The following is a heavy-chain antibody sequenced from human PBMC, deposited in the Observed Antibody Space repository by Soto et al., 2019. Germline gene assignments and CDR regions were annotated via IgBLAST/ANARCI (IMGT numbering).Heavy chain of an antibody. D-gene: IGHD2-2*01. CDR1: GGSISSSSSS. V-gene: IGHV4-39*01. CDR2: ISYSGST. Sequence: NPSETLSLTCTVSGGSISSSSSSWCWIRQPPGKGLEWLGIISYSGSTYYSPSLKSRVTISVDASKNLFSLKLSSVTAADTAVYYCARTYVTDVVVVPASKDYMDVWGKGTTVTVSS. CDR3: ARTYVTDVVVVPASKDYMDV. J-gene: IGHJ6*03.